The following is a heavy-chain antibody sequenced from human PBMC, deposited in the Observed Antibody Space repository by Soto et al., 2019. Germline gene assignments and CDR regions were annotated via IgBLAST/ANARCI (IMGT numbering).Heavy chain of an antibody. CDR2: INAVNGNT. J-gene: IGHJ4*02. Sequence: QVQLVQSGAEVKKPGASVKVSCKASGYNFTTNAMHWERQAPGQRLEWMGWINAVNGNTKYSQKFQGRVTITRDTSASTAYMELSSLRSEDTAVYYCTRGMFTIDYWGQGTLVTVSS. D-gene: IGHD3-10*02. V-gene: IGHV1-3*01. CDR1: GYNFTTNA. CDR3: TRGMFTIDY.